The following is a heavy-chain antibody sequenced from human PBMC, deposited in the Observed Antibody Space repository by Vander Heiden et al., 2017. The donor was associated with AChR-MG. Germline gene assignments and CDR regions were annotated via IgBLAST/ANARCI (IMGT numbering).Heavy chain of an antibody. V-gene: IGHV3-9*01. CDR2: ISWNSGSI. D-gene: IGHD3-10*01. CDR1: GITYDDYA. Sequence: ELRLVESGGGLVQPGRSLRLSSEASGITYDDYAIHWVRQAPGKGLEWVSGISWNSGSIGYADSVKGRFTISRDNAKNSLYLQMNSLRAEDTALYYCAKPKNDGSGSSGYFDYWGQGTLVTVSS. CDR3: AKPKNDGSGSSGYFDY. J-gene: IGHJ4*02.